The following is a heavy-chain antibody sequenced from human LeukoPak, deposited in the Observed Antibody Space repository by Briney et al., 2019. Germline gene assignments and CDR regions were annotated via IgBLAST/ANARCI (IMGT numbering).Heavy chain of an antibody. V-gene: IGHV4-59*01. CDR2: IYYSGST. Sequence: SETLSLTCTVSGGSISSSYWTWIRQPPGKGLEWIGYIYYSGSTNYNPSLKSRVTISVDTSKNQFSLKLSSVTAADTAVYYCARGMGYYDSSGYRTVNWFDPWGQGTLVTVSS. J-gene: IGHJ5*02. CDR1: GGSISSSY. D-gene: IGHD3-22*01. CDR3: ARGMGYYDSSGYRTVNWFDP.